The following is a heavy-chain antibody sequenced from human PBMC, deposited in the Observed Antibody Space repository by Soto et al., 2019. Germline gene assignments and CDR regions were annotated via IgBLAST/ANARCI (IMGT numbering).Heavy chain of an antibody. CDR3: ARIPRTDSPSHDY. J-gene: IGHJ4*02. V-gene: IGHV4-30-4*01. CDR2: IYYSGST. D-gene: IGHD3-22*01. Sequence: SETLSLTCTVSGGSISSGDYYWSWIRQPPGKGLEWIGYIYYSGSTYYNPSLKSRVTISVDTSKNQFSLKLSSVTAADTAVYYCARIPRTDSPSHDYWGQGTLVTASS. CDR1: GGSISSGDYY.